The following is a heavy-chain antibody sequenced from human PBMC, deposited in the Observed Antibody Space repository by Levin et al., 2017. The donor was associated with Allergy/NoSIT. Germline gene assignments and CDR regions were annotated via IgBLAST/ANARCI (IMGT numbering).Heavy chain of an antibody. CDR3: ARHWFDYWYFDL. J-gene: IGHJ2*01. D-gene: IGHD3-10*01. Sequence: RSSETLSLTCSVSSGSISSSNYHWGWIRQPPGKGLEWIGSVHYSGTTYYNSSLKSRVTISVDTSNNHFSLKVRSVTAADTAVYFCARHWFDYWYFDLWGRGTLVTVSS. V-gene: IGHV4-39*01. CDR1: SGSISSSNYH. CDR2: VHYSGTT.